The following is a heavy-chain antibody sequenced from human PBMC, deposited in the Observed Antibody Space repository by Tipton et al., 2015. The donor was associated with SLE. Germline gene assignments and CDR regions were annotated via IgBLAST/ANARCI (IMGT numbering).Heavy chain of an antibody. J-gene: IGHJ6*03. CDR3: ARGYQLPLGPYYYYMDV. V-gene: IGHV4-39*07. Sequence: TLSLTCTVSGDSISSSSYYWGWIRQPPGKGLEWIGTFYYSGNTYFNPSLKSRVTISVDTSKNQFSLRLSSVTAADTAVYYCARGYQLPLGPYYYYMDVWGKGTTVTVSS. CDR1: GDSISSSSYY. CDR2: FYYSGNT. D-gene: IGHD2-2*01.